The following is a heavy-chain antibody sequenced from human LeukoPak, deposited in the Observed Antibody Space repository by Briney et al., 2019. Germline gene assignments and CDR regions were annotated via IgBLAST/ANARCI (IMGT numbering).Heavy chain of an antibody. CDR1: GGSISSSSYY. J-gene: IGHJ4*02. CDR2: IYYSGST. D-gene: IGHD4-17*01. CDR3: ARASVYGDFDY. V-gene: IGHV4-39*07. Sequence: NPSETLSLTCTVSGGSISSSSYYWGWIRQPPGKGLEWIGSIYYSGSTYYNPSLKSRVTISVDTSKNQFSLKLSSVTAADTAVYYCARASVYGDFDYWGQGTLVTVSS.